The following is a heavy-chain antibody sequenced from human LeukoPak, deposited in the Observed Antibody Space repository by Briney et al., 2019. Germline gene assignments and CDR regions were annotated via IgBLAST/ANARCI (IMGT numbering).Heavy chain of an antibody. CDR3: ARDRITMVRGVILFDP. CDR2: ISSSSSYI. V-gene: IGHV3-21*01. J-gene: IGHJ5*02. Sequence: PGGSLRLSCAASGFTFSSYSMNWVRKAPGKGLEWVSSISSSSSYIYYADSVKGRFTISRDNAKNSLYLQMNSLRAEDTAVYYCARDRITMVRGVILFDPWGQGTLVTVSS. CDR1: GFTFSSYS. D-gene: IGHD3-10*01.